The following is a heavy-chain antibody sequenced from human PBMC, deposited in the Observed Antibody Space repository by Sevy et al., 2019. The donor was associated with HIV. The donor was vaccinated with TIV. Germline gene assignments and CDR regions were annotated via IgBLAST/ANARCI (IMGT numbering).Heavy chain of an antibody. CDR3: ARGPPPRGYSYGCDY. V-gene: IGHV3-21*01. CDR2: ISSSSSYI. D-gene: IGHD5-18*01. Sequence: GGSLRLSCAASGFTFSSYSMNWVRQAPGKGLEWVSSISSSSSYIYYADSVKGRFTISRDNAKNSLYLQMNSLRAEDTAVYYCARGPPPRGYSYGCDYWGQGTLVTVSS. J-gene: IGHJ4*02. CDR1: GFTFSSYS.